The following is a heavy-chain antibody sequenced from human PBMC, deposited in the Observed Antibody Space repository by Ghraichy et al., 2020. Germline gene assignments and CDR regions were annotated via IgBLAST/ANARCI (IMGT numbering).Heavy chain of an antibody. D-gene: IGHD2-15*01. V-gene: IGHV3-11*06. Sequence: GALRLSCAGSGFTFSDEYMSWIRQAPGKGLEWVSYISSSGSSTNYADSVKGRFTLSRDNAKNSLFLQMNSLRADDTAVYYCARTRGAGPGGYFDYWGQGTLVTVSS. J-gene: IGHJ4*02. CDR2: ISSSGSST. CDR1: GFTFSDEY. CDR3: ARTRGAGPGGYFDY.